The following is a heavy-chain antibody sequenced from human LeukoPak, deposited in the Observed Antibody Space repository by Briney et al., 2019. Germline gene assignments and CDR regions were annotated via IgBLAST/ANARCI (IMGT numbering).Heavy chain of an antibody. CDR2: ISYDGSNK. D-gene: IGHD2-15*01. CDR1: GFTFSNYA. J-gene: IGHJ4*02. CDR3: ARDFLGYCSGGSCQRSYFFDY. Sequence: PGRSLRLSCAASGFTFSNYAMHWVRQAPGKGLEWVAVISYDGSNKYYADSVKGRFTISRDNSKNTLYLQMNSLRAEDTAVYYCARDFLGYCSGGSCQRSYFFDYWGQGTLVTVSS. V-gene: IGHV3-30-3*01.